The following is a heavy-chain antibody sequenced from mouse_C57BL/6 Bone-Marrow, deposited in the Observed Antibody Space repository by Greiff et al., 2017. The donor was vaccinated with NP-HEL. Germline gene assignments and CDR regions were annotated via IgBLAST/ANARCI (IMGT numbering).Heavy chain of an antibody. Sequence: LVESGAELARPGASVKLSCKASGYTFTSYGISWVKQRTGQGLEWIGEIYPRSGNTYYNEKFKGKATLTADKSSSTAYMELRSLTSEDSAVYFWARTGTPPFAYWGQGTLVTVSA. D-gene: IGHD4-1*01. J-gene: IGHJ3*01. CDR1: GYTFTSYG. CDR3: ARTGTPPFAY. CDR2: IYPRSGNT. V-gene: IGHV1-81*01.